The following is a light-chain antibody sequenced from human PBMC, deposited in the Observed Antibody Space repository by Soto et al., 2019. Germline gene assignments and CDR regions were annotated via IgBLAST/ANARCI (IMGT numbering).Light chain of an antibody. Sequence: EIVLTQSPGTLSLSPGERATLSCRASQSIDSSYLAWYQQKPGQAPRLLIYGASSRATGIPDRFSGSGSGTDFTLTISRLEPEDFAVYYCQQYGNSPRWTFGQGTKVEIK. CDR2: GAS. J-gene: IGKJ1*01. CDR3: QQYGNSPRWT. CDR1: QSIDSSY. V-gene: IGKV3-20*01.